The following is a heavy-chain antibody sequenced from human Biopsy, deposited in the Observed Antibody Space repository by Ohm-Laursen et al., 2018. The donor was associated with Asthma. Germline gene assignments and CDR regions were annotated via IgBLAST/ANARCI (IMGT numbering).Heavy chain of an antibody. V-gene: IGHV3-30*01. CDR2: ISKDASTQ. CDR3: VRDGTDDAFDI. D-gene: IGHD1-1*01. Sequence: SLRLSCSASGFSFSNFAIHWVRQAPGKGLEWVGVISKDASTQDYADSVKGRFTTARDNSKNTLDLRMNSLREEDTAVYYCVRDGTDDAFDIWGQGTVVSVSS. J-gene: IGHJ3*02. CDR1: GFSFSNFA.